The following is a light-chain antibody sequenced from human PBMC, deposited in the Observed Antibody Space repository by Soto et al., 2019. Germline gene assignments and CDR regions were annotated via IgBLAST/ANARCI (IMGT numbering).Light chain of an antibody. CDR3: QQYNSYSEA. CDR1: QTISSW. CDR2: KAS. Sequence: DIQMTQSPSTLSGSVGDRVTITCRASQTISSWLAWYQQKPGKAPKLLIYKASTLKSGVPSRFSGSGSGTEFTLTISSLQPDDFATYYCQQYNSYSEAFGQATKV. J-gene: IGKJ1*01. V-gene: IGKV1-5*03.